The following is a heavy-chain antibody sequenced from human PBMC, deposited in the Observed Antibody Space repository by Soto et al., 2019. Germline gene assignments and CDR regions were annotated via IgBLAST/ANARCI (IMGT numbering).Heavy chain of an antibody. CDR1: GFTFSSYA. J-gene: IGHJ4*02. CDR3: AKADGRIVARHFDF. V-gene: IGHV3-23*01. D-gene: IGHD6-6*01. Sequence: EVQLLESGGGLVQPGGSLRLSCAASGFTFSSYAMYWVRQAPGKGLEWVSGISSGGGSPYYADSVKGRFTISRDNSKNTLYLQINSLRAADRAVYYCAKADGRIVARHFDFWGQGSLVTVSS. CDR2: ISSGGGSP.